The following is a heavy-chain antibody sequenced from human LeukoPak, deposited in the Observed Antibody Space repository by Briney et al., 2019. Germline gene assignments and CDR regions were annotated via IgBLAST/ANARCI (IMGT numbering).Heavy chain of an antibody. J-gene: IGHJ4*02. D-gene: IGHD3-22*01. CDR3: VTASRDISGYRNCLGN. Sequence: GRFTISRDNAKNSVYLEMNSLRADDTAVYYCVTASRDISGYRNCLGNWGQGTLVTVSS. V-gene: IGHV3-11*05.